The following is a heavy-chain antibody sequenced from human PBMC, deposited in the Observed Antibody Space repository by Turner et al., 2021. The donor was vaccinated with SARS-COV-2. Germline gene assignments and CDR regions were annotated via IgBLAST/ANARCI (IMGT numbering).Heavy chain of an antibody. CDR1: GYTLTELS. Sequence: QVQLVQSGAEVQKPGASVTVSCKVSGYTLTELSMHWVRQAPGKGLEWKGGCDTEDGETIYAQKFQGRVTMTEDTSTDTAYMELSSLRSEDTAVYYCATAPPIAAAGRWFDPWGQGTLVTVSS. CDR3: ATAPPIAAAGRWFDP. V-gene: IGHV1-24*01. D-gene: IGHD6-13*01. J-gene: IGHJ5*02. CDR2: CDTEDGET.